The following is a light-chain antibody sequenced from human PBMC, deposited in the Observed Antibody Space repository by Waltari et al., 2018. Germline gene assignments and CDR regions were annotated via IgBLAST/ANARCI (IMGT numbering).Light chain of an antibody. V-gene: IGLV1-51*02. CDR1: TSNIGNNY. Sequence: QSVLTQPPSVSAAPGQKVSISCSGSTSNIGNNYVSWYQQFPGEAPKVLIYGNDKRTTGIPGRFSGSKAGTSATLDITGLQTGDEAVYYCGTWDNTLSAVFGGGTKVTVL. J-gene: IGLJ2*01. CDR2: GND. CDR3: GTWDNTLSAV.